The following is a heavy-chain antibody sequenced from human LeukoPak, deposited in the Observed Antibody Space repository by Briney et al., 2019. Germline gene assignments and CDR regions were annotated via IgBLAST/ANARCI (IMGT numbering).Heavy chain of an antibody. V-gene: IGHV3-48*03. D-gene: IGHD3-22*01. CDR1: GFTFSSYE. J-gene: IGHJ4*02. CDR2: ISSSGSTI. Sequence: PGGSQRLSCAASGFTFSSYEMNWVRQAPGKGLEWVSYISSSGSTIYYADSVKGRFTISRDNAKNSLYLQMNSLRAEDTAVYYCATYSIDYYDSSGYPDYWGQGTLVTVSS. CDR3: ATYSIDYYDSSGYPDY.